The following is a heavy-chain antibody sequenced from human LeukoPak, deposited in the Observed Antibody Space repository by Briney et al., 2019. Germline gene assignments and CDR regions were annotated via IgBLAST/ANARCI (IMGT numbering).Heavy chain of an antibody. V-gene: IGHV1-2*06. D-gene: IGHD6-13*01. CDR3: ARGIYSTDLYYYMDV. Sequence: EASVKVSCKASGYTFTGYYMDGVRQAPGQGLEWMGRINPNSGATNYAQKFQGRVTMTRDTSISTAYMEFNGLRSDDTAVYYCARGIYSTDLYYYMDVWGKGTTVTVCS. CDR1: GYTFTGYY. CDR2: INPNSGAT. J-gene: IGHJ6*03.